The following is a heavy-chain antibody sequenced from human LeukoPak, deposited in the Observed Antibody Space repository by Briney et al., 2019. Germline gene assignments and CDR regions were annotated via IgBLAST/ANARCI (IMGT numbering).Heavy chain of an antibody. CDR3: ARAPEFSSGWLLDC. J-gene: IGHJ4*02. CDR2: INHSGST. V-gene: IGHV4-34*01. Sequence: SETLSLTCAVYGGSFSGYYWSWIRQPPGKGLEWIGEINHSGSTNYNPSLKSRVTISVDTSKNQFSLELSSVTAADTGVYYCARAPEFSSGWLLDCWGQGSLVTVSS. CDR1: GGSFSGYY. D-gene: IGHD6-19*01.